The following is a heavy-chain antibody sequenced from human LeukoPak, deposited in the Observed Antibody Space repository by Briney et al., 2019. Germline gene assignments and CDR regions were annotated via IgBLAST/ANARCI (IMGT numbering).Heavy chain of an antibody. Sequence: PGGSLRLSCAASVFTFSDYYMSWIRQAPGKGLECGSYISSMSSYTNYADSVKGRFTISRDNAKNTLYLQMNTLRAEDTTEYYSARDQEAGGGDYFDYWGQGTLVPASS. CDR2: ISSMSSYT. D-gene: IGHD3-16*01. J-gene: IGHJ4*02. V-gene: IGHV3-11*05. CDR3: ARDQEAGGGDYFDY. CDR1: VFTFSDYY.